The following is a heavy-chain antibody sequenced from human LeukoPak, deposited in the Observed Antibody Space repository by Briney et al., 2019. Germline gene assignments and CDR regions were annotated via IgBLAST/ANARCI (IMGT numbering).Heavy chain of an antibody. Sequence: GASVKVSCKASGGTFSSYAISWVRQAPGQGLEWMGGMIPIFGTANYAQKFQGRVTITTDESTSTAYMELSSLRSEDTAVYYCARDKVRGVIDYYYYMDVWGKGTTVTVSS. CDR2: MIPIFGTA. J-gene: IGHJ6*03. V-gene: IGHV1-69*05. D-gene: IGHD3-10*01. CDR1: GGTFSSYA. CDR3: ARDKVRGVIDYYYYMDV.